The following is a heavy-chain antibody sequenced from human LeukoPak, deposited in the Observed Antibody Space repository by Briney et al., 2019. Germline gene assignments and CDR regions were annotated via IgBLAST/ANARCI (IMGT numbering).Heavy chain of an antibody. V-gene: IGHV3-48*04. CDR3: ARRSDFGVVYYMDV. J-gene: IGHJ6*03. Sequence: PGGSLRLSCAASGFTFSSYSMNWVRQAPGKGLEWVSYISGTGGAIYYADSVKGRFTISRDNAKNSLYLQMNSLGAEDTDVYYCARRSDFGVVYYMDVWGKGTTVSVSS. CDR1: GFTFSSYS. CDR2: ISGTGGAI. D-gene: IGHD3-16*01.